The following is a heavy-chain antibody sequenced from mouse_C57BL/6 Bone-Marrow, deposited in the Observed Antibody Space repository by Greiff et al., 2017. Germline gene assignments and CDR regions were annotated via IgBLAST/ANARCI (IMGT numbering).Heavy chain of an antibody. J-gene: IGHJ1*03. D-gene: IGHD1-1*01. CDR3: TRDITTVRYFDV. CDR1: GFTFSSYA. Sequence: EVQGVESGEGLVKPGGSLQLSCAASGFTFSSYAMSWVRQTPEKRLEWVAYISSGGDYIYYADTVKGRFTISRDNARNTLYLQMSSLKSEDTAMYYCTRDITTVRYFDVWGTGTTVTVSS. V-gene: IGHV5-9-1*02. CDR2: ISSGGDYI.